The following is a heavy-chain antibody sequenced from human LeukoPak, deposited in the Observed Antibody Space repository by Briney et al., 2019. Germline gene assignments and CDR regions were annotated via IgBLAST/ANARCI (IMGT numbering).Heavy chain of an antibody. J-gene: IGHJ4*02. CDR2: IIPISGTA. Sequence: GSSVKVSCKASGGTFSSYAISWVRQAPGQGLEWMGGIIPISGTANYAQKFQGRVTITADKSTSTAYMELSSLRSEDTAVYYCARAEQWLAWGYFDYWGQGTLVTVSS. V-gene: IGHV1-69*06. CDR1: GGTFSSYA. CDR3: ARAEQWLAWGYFDY. D-gene: IGHD6-19*01.